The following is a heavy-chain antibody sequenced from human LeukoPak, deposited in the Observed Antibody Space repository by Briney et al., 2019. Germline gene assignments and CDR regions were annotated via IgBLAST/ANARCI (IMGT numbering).Heavy chain of an antibody. CDR1: GYTFTSYY. V-gene: IGHV1-46*01. Sequence: ASVKVSCKASGYTFTSYYMHWVRQAPGQGLEWMGIINPSGGSTSYAQKFQGRVTMTRDTSTSTVYMELSSLRSEDTAVDYCARSANRGAALSWGQGTLVTVSS. CDR2: INPSGGST. CDR3: ARSANRGAALS. J-gene: IGHJ5*02. D-gene: IGHD6-6*01.